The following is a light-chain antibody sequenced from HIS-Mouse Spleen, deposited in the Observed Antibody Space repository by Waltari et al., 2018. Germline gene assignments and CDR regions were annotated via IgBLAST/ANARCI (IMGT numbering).Light chain of an antibody. CDR3: QQYYSTPRT. Sequence: DIVMTQSPDFLAVSLGERATINCKSSQSVLYSSNNKNYLAWYQQKPGQPPKLLIYWASTRESGVPDRFSGSGSGTEFTLTISSLQAEDVAVYYCQQYYSTPRTFGQGTKLEIK. J-gene: IGKJ2*01. CDR1: QSVLYSSNNKNY. V-gene: IGKV4-1*01. CDR2: WAS.